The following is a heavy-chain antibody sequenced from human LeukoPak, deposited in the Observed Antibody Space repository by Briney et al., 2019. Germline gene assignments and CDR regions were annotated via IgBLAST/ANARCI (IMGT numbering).Heavy chain of an antibody. J-gene: IGHJ6*02. CDR3: AKDTGSSSPYYYYYGMDV. CDR2: ISYDGSNK. V-gene: IGHV3-30*18. Sequence: PGGSLRLSCAASGFTFSSYGMHWVRQAPGKGLEWVAVISYDGSNKYYADSVKGRFTISRDNSKNTLYLQMNSLRAEDTAVYYCAKDTGSSSPYYYYYGMDVWGQGTTVTASS. D-gene: IGHD1-26*01. CDR1: GFTFSSYG.